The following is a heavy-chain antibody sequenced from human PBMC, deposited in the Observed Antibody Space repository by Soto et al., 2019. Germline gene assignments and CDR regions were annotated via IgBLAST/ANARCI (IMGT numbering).Heavy chain of an antibody. J-gene: IGHJ4*02. Sequence: ASVKVSCKASGYTFNTYGISWVRQAPGQGLEWMGWISTFNGETRYAQKFQARVTVTTDTSTTTGYMELRSLRSDDTAVYYCARDVGYCSSSTCLIDHWGQATLVTVS. CDR1: GYTFNTYG. V-gene: IGHV1-18*01. D-gene: IGHD2-2*01. CDR3: ARDVGYCSSSTCLIDH. CDR2: ISTFNGET.